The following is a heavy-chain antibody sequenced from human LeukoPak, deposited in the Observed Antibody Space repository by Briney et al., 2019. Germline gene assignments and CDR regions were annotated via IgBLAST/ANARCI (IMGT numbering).Heavy chain of an antibody. V-gene: IGHV1-2*02. CDR1: GYTFTGYY. CDR3: ARGRDYSNYAFDY. J-gene: IGHJ4*02. Sequence: ASVKVSCKASGYTFTGYYMHWVRQAPGQGLEWMGWINPNSGGTNYAQKFQGRVTMTRDTSIGTAYMELSRLRSDDTAVYYCARGRDYSNYAFDYWGQGTLVTVSS. CDR2: INPNSGGT. D-gene: IGHD4-11*01.